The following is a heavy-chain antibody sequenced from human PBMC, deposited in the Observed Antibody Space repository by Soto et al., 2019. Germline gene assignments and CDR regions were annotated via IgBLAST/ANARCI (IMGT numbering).Heavy chain of an antibody. Sequence: SENLSLTCTVSGVSISSYYWSWIRPPPGKGLEWIGYIYYSGSTNYNPSLKSRVTISVDTSKNQFSLKLSSVTAADAAVYYCAREIAAAGSHFDYWGQGTLVTVSS. CDR3: AREIAAAGSHFDY. CDR1: GVSISSYY. J-gene: IGHJ4*02. V-gene: IGHV4-59*01. D-gene: IGHD6-13*01. CDR2: IYYSGST.